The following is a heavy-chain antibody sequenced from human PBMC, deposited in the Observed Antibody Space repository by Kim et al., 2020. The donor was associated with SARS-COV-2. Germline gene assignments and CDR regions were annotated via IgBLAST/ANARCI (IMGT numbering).Heavy chain of an antibody. Sequence: SETLSLTCTVSGGSISSSSYYWGWIRQPPGKGLEWIGSIYYSGSTYYNPSLKSRVTISVDTSKNQFSLKLSSVTAADTAVYYCAQWRAGDSSGFDAFDIWGQGTMVTVSS. CDR3: AQWRAGDSSGFDAFDI. D-gene: IGHD3-22*01. CDR1: GGSISSSSYY. J-gene: IGHJ3*02. V-gene: IGHV4-39*01. CDR2: IYYSGST.